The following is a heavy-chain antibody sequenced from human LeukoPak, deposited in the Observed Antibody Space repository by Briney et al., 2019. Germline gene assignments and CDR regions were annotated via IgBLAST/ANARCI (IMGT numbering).Heavy chain of an antibody. V-gene: IGHV3-21*01. CDR2: ISSSSSYI. CDR1: GFTFSSYS. J-gene: IGHJ2*01. CDR3: AGAYYVGYSYGRNHYWYFDL. Sequence: GGSLRLSCAASGFTFSSYSMNWVRQAPGKGLEWVSSISSSSSYIYYEDSEKGRFTISRDNANNSLYLQMNSLRAEDTAVYYCAGAYYVGYSYGRNHYWYFDLWGRGTLVTVSS. D-gene: IGHD5-18*01.